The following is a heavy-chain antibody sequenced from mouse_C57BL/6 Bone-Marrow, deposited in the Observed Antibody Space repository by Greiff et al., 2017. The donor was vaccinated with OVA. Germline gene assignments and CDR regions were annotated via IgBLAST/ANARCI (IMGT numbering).Heavy chain of an antibody. J-gene: IGHJ2*01. D-gene: IGHD2-3*01. CDR2: IYPGSGST. CDR3: ARCDGYYYYFDY. Sequence: VKLVESGAELVKPGASVKMSCKASGYTFTSYWITWVKQRPGQGLEWIGDIYPGSGSTNYNEKFKSKATLTVDTSSSTAYMQLSSLTSEDSAVYYCARCDGYYYYFDYWGQGTTLTVSS. V-gene: IGHV1-55*01. CDR1: GYTFTSYW.